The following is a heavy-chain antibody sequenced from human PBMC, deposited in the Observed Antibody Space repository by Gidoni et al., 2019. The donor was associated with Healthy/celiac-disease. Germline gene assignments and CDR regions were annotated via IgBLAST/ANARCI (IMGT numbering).Heavy chain of an antibody. Sequence: EVQLVESGGGLVKPGGSLRLSCAASGFTFSNAWMSWVRQAPGKGLEWVGRIKSKTDGGTTDYAAPVKGRFTISRDDSKNTLYLQMNSLKTEDTAVYYCTTDRHGFDWYFDLWGRGTLVTVSS. J-gene: IGHJ2*01. CDR2: IKSKTDGGTT. D-gene: IGHD3-10*01. V-gene: IGHV3-15*01. CDR1: GFTFSNAW. CDR3: TTDRHGFDWYFDL.